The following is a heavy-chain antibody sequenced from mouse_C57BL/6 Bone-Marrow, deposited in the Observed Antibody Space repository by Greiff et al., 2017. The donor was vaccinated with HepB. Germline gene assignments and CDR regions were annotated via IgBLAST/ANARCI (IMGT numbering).Heavy chain of an antibody. V-gene: IGHV5-12*01. Sequence: DVKLVESGGGLVQPGGSLKLSCAASGFTFSDYYMYWVRQTPEKRLEWVAYISNGGGSTYYPDTVKGRFTISRDNAKNTLYLQMSRLKSEDTAMYYCARHSYCRPYFDYWGQGTTLTVSS. CDR2: ISNGGGST. CDR1: GFTFSDYY. D-gene: IGHD2-12*01. J-gene: IGHJ2*01. CDR3: ARHSYCRPYFDY.